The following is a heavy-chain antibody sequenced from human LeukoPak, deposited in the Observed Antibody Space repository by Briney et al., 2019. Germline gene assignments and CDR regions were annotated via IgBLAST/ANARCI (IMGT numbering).Heavy chain of an antibody. CDR3: ARVGYSGYDSRPVFNY. D-gene: IGHD5-12*01. CDR1: GGIFTSYA. Sequence: GASVKVSCKASGGIFTSYAISWVRQAPGQGLEWMGGIIPIFGTANYAQKFQGRVTITRATSASTAYMELSSLRSEDTAVYYCARVGYSGYDSRPVFNYWGQGTLVTVSS. J-gene: IGHJ4*02. CDR2: IIPIFGTA. V-gene: IGHV1-69*05.